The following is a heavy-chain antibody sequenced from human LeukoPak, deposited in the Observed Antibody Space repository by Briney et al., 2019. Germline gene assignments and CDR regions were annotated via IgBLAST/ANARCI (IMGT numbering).Heavy chain of an antibody. CDR2: ICTGGTT. D-gene: IGHD3-10*02. V-gene: IGHV3-66*01. Sequence: GGSLRLSCAASGFTVSNNYMSWVRQAPGKGLEWVSVICTGGTTHHADSVKGRFTISRDNSKNTLYLQMNSLRVEDTAMYYCARGRESTNYYVDWGQGTLVTVSS. CDR1: GFTVSNNY. J-gene: IGHJ4*02. CDR3: ARGRESTNYYVD.